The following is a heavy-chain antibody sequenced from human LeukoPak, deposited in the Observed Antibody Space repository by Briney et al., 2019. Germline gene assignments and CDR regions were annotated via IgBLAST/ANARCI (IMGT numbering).Heavy chain of an antibody. CDR3: ASCALITIFGAPRDGWFDP. J-gene: IGHJ5*02. Sequence: SETLSLTCAVYGGSFSGYYWSWIRQPPGKGLEWIGEINHSGSTNYNPSLKSRVTISVDTSKNQFSLKLSSVTAADTAVYYCASCALITIFGAPRDGWFDPWGQGTLVTVSS. CDR2: INHSGST. V-gene: IGHV4-34*01. D-gene: IGHD3-3*01. CDR1: GGSFSGYY.